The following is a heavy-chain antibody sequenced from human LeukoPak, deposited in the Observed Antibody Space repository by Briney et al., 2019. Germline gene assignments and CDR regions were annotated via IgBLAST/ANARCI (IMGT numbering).Heavy chain of an antibody. CDR1: GFTVSSNY. V-gene: IGHV3-53*01. CDR2: IYSGGST. D-gene: IGHD6-19*01. CDR3: ARDGGSGWSSAFFDF. Sequence: PGGSLRLSCAASGFTVSSNYMSWVRQTPGKGLEWVSVIYSGGSTDYADSVKGRFTISRDDSKNTLYLQMSSLRAEDTAVYYCARDGGSGWSSAFFDFWGQGTLVTVSS. J-gene: IGHJ4*02.